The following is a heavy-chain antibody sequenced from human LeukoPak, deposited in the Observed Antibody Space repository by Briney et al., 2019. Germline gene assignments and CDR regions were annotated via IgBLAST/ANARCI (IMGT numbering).Heavy chain of an antibody. D-gene: IGHD3-22*01. Sequence: TGGSLRLSCAASGFTFSSYAMSWVRQAPGKGLEWVSAISGSGGSTYYADSVMGRFTISRDNSKNTLYLQMNSLRAEDTAVYYCAKGSDYDSSGYSPYFDYWGQGTLVTVSS. J-gene: IGHJ4*02. CDR1: GFTFSSYA. CDR3: AKGSDYDSSGYSPYFDY. CDR2: ISGSGGST. V-gene: IGHV3-23*01.